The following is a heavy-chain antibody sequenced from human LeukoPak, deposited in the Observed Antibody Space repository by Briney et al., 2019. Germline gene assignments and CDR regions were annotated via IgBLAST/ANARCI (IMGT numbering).Heavy chain of an antibody. CDR2: MNPNSGNT. Sequence: ASVRVSCKASGYTFTSYDINWVRQAAGQGLEGRGWMNPNSGNTVYAQKFQGRVTMTRNTSISTAYMELSSLRSEDTAVYYCARGSKDYYDSSGYYYYWGQGTLVTVSS. D-gene: IGHD3-22*01. CDR1: GYTFTSYD. V-gene: IGHV1-8*01. CDR3: ARGSKDYYDSSGYYYY. J-gene: IGHJ4*02.